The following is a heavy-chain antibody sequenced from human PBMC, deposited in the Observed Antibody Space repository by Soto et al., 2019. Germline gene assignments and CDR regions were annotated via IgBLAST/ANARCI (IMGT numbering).Heavy chain of an antibody. V-gene: IGHV3-7*01. CDR2: IKQDGSEK. Sequence: GGSLRLSCAASGFTFSSYWMSWVRQAPGKGLEWVANIKQDGSEKYYVDSVKGRFTISRDNAKNSLYLQMNSLRAEDTAVYYCAREYCTNGVCYFDYWGQGTLVTVSS. J-gene: IGHJ4*02. D-gene: IGHD2-8*01. CDR1: GFTFSSYW. CDR3: AREYCTNGVCYFDY.